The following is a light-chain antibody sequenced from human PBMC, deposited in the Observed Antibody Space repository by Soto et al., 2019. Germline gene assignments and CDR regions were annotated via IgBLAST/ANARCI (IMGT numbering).Light chain of an antibody. CDR1: SSDVGSYNL. Sequence: QSALTQPASVSGSPGQSITISCTGTSSDVGSYNLVSWYQQHPGKAPKLMIYEVSKRPSGVSNRFSGSKSGNTASLTIPGFQAEDDADYYCCSYAGSSIWVFAGGTQRTVL. V-gene: IGLV2-23*02. J-gene: IGLJ3*02. CDR2: EVS. CDR3: CSYAGSSIWV.